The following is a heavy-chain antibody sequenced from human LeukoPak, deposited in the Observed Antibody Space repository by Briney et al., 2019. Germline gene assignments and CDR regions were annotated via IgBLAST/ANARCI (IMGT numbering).Heavy chain of an antibody. CDR2: IYTSGST. J-gene: IGHJ6*03. Sequence: SETLSLTCTVSGGSISSYYWSWIRQPAGKGLEWIGRIYTSGSTNYNPSLKSRVTMSVDTSKNQFSLKLSSVTAADTAVYYCARTAKDPAYYYYYMDVWGKGTMVTVSS. D-gene: IGHD2-21*02. CDR3: ARTAKDPAYYYYYMDV. CDR1: GGSISSYY. V-gene: IGHV4-4*07.